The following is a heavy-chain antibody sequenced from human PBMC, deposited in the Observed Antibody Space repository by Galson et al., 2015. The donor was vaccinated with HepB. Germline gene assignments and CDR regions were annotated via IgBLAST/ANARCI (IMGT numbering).Heavy chain of an antibody. D-gene: IGHD3-10*01. J-gene: IGHJ4*02. V-gene: IGHV3-30*18. CDR2: ISPDGGNK. Sequence: SLRLSCAASGFTFSSFAMSWVRQAPGKGLEWVAVISPDGGNKFYADSVKGRFTISRDNSKNTLYLQMNSLRTEDTAVYYCAKDPQYDIGVIAHWGQGTLVTVSS. CDR1: GFTFSSFA. CDR3: AKDPQYDIGVIAH.